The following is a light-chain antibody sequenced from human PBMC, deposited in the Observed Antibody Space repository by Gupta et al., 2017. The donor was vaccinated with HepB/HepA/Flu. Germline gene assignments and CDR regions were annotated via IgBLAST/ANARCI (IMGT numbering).Light chain of an antibody. J-gene: IGLJ2*01. Sequence: QSVLTQPPSASGTPGQSVPLSCSGSSSNIGTNNLSWYQQPPGTAPNLLIYINNKRPSGVPDRFSGSESGTSASLAITGLQSEDEADYYCDTWDASRNGVVFGGGTKLTVL. CDR3: DTWDASRNGVV. V-gene: IGLV1-44*01. CDR1: SSNIGTNN. CDR2: INN.